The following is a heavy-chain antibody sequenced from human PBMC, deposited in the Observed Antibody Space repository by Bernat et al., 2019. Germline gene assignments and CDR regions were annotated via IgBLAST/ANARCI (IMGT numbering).Heavy chain of an antibody. CDR1: GFTFSSYG. J-gene: IGHJ3*02. Sequence: QVHLVESGGGVVQPGRSLRLSCAASGFTFSSYGMHWVRQAPGKGLEWLAVIWSDGNYVYYAESLKGRFTISRDNPKNTLYLQMNNLRPEDTALYFCAKGTDTWSVGIDKWGQETMVAVSS. CDR2: IWSDGNYV. V-gene: IGHV3-33*06. CDR3: AKGTDTWSVGIDK. D-gene: IGHD2-15*01.